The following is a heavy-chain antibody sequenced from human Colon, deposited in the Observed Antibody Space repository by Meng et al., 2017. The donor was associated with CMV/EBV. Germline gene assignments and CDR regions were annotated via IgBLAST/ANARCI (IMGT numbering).Heavy chain of an antibody. J-gene: IGHJ5*02. V-gene: IGHV3-30-3*01. CDR2: ISYDGSHA. D-gene: IGHD3-10*01. CDR3: ASSFHGSGSPDH. CDR1: GFDFFNSA. Sequence: QVQLVGPGGGVVQPGRSLRLSCAASGFDFFNSAMHWVRQVPGKGLEWVTIISYDGSHALYADSVKGRFTISRDNSKNTLYLQMNSLRPEDTAVYYCASSFHGSGSPDHWGQGTLVTVSS.